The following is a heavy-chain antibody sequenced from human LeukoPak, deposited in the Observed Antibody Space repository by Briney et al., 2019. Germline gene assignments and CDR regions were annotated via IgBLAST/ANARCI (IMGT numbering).Heavy chain of an antibody. CDR3: AREKVVVVAATTPYYYYYGMDV. CDR2: IHYTGST. V-gene: IGHV4-59*01. D-gene: IGHD2-15*01. Sequence: SETLSLTCTVSGGSINGYYWSWIRQSPGKGLEWIGYIHYTGSTNFNPSLKSRVTISVDTSKSQFSLKLSSVTAADTALYYCAREKVVVVAATTPYYYYYGMDVWGQGTTVTVSS. CDR1: GGSINGYY. J-gene: IGHJ6*02.